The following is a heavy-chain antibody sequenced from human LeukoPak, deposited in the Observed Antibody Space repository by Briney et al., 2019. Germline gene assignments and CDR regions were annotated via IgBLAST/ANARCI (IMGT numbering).Heavy chain of an antibody. J-gene: IGHJ4*02. CDR2: IIPIFGTA. CDR3: ASSTVRGLTYFDY. D-gene: IGHD3-10*01. Sequence: ASVKVSCKASGGTFSSYAISWVRQAPGQGLEWMGGIIPIFGTANYAQKFQGRVTITADESTSTAYMELSSLRSEDTAVYYCASSTVRGLTYFDYWGQGTLVTVSS. V-gene: IGHV1-69*13. CDR1: GGTFSSYA.